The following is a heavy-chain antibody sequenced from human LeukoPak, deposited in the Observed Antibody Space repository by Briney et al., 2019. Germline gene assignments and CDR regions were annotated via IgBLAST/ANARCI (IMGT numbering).Heavy chain of an antibody. V-gene: IGHV3-74*03. CDR2: ITIDGSST. CDR1: GVTSRNSW. CDR3: TRDRFYAMDA. Sequence: GGSLRLSCVASGVTSRNSWMRWVRQAPGKGLEWVSRITIDGSSTTYADSVKGRFTISRDSAKNTLYLQMNSLRAEDTAVYYCTRDRFYAMDAWGQGTTVTVSS. J-gene: IGHJ6*02.